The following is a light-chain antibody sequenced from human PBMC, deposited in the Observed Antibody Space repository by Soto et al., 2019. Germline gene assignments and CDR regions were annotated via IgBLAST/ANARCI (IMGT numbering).Light chain of an antibody. Sequence: AIQMTQSPSSLSASVGDSVTITCRASQGMRNDLGWYQQKPGKAPRLLIYIASSLHSGVPSRFSGSGSGTDFTRTISSLQPEDSATYYCLQDYDYPRTFGQGTKVEIK. J-gene: IGKJ1*01. CDR1: QGMRND. CDR3: LQDYDYPRT. V-gene: IGKV1-6*01. CDR2: IAS.